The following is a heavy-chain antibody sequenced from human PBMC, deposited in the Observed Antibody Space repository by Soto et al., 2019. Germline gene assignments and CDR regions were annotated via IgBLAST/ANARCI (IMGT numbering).Heavy chain of an antibody. CDR1: GGSFSGYF. CDR2: SNHSGST. V-gene: IGHV4-34*01. D-gene: IGHD1-1*01. Sequence: PSETLSLTCAVFGGSFSGYFWSWIRQPPGKGLEWTGESNHSGSTNYNPSLKSRVTISMDTSKNQFSLKLSSVTAADTAVYYCARRRDGNNRQHMNYFDYWGQGTLVTVSS. J-gene: IGHJ4*02. CDR3: ARRRDGNNRQHMNYFDY.